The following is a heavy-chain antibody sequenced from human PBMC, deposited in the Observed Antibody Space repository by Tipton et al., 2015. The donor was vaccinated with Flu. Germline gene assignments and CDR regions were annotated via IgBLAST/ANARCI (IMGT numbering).Heavy chain of an antibody. Sequence: TLSLTCAVYGGSFSGYYWSWVRQPPGKGLEWIGYIYYSGSTNYNPSLKSRVTISVDTSKNQFSLKLSSVTAADTAVYYCARGDYDFWSGYPDAFDIWGQGTMVTVSS. CDR2: IYYSGST. J-gene: IGHJ3*02. D-gene: IGHD3-3*01. CDR3: ARGDYDFWSGYPDAFDI. V-gene: IGHV4-59*01. CDR1: GGSFSGYY.